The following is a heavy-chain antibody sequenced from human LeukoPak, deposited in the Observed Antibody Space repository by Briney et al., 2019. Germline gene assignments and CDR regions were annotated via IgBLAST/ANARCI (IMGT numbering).Heavy chain of an antibody. CDR2: IYYSGST. D-gene: IGHD3-22*01. V-gene: IGHV4-31*03. J-gene: IGHJ4*02. Sequence: SETLSLTCTVSGGSISSGGYYWSWIRQHLGTGLEWIGYIYYSGSTYYNPSLKSRVTISVDTSKNQFSLKLSSVTAADTAVYYCARAGKTYYYDSSGYFIGAPVYWGQGTLVTVSS. CDR3: ARAGKTYYYDSSGYFIGAPVY. CDR1: GGSISSGGYY.